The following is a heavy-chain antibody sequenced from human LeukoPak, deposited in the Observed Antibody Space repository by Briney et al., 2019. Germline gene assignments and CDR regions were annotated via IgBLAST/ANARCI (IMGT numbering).Heavy chain of an antibody. CDR3: AKGSWVSNADAVL. Sequence: GRSLSLSCAASGFTISSYSMSWLRQVPGKVPEWDAGISAIGASGGSIHYAASVKGRFTVSRDDSRNTVYLQLNSLRVEDTAVYYCAKGSWVSNADAVLWGQGTLVTVSS. J-gene: IGHJ4*02. V-gene: IGHV3-23*01. D-gene: IGHD1-1*01. CDR1: GFTISSYS. CDR2: IGASGGSI.